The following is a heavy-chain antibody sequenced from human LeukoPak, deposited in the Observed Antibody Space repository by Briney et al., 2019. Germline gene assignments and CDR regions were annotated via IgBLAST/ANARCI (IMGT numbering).Heavy chain of an antibody. CDR1: GFTFISYA. Sequence: PGGSLRLSCAASGFTFISYAMSWVRQAPGKGLEWVSSISGNGVSTYYADSVKGRFTISRDNSKNTLYLQMNSLRAEDTAVYYCAKDRHPARTDGYYFDYWGQGTLVTVSS. CDR2: ISGNGVST. J-gene: IGHJ4*02. CDR3: AKDRHPARTDGYYFDY. V-gene: IGHV3-23*01. D-gene: IGHD1-14*01.